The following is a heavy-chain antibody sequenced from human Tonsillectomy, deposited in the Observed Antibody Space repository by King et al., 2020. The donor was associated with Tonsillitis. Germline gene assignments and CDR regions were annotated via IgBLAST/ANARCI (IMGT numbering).Heavy chain of an antibody. CDR1: GYTFTIYG. J-gene: IGHJ4*02. CDR2: ISGYSGDT. Sequence: QLVQSGAEVKKPGASVKVSCTASGYTFTIYGISWVRQAPGQGLEWMGWISGYSGDTKYAQKLQDRVTMTTDTSTSTAYMELRSLRSDDTAVHYCARDYYDSIHYFDYWGQGTLVTVSS. D-gene: IGHD3-22*01. CDR3: ARDYYDSIHYFDY. V-gene: IGHV1-18*01.